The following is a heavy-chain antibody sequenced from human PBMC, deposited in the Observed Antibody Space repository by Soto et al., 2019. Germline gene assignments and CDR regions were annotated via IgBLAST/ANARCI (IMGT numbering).Heavy chain of an antibody. V-gene: IGHV4-31*03. CDR2: SYYSGTT. D-gene: IGHD3-3*01. CDR3: ARDLLYRAVFEI. Sequence: QVHLQESGPGLVKPSQTLSLTCTVSGGSLTSNGYYWSWIRQRPEKGLEWLGYSYYSGTTRFNPSLKSRLSISMDTSNNQFSLNLTSVTAADTAVYFCARDLLYRAVFEIWGQGTLVTVSA. CDR1: GGSLTSNGYY. J-gene: IGHJ3*02.